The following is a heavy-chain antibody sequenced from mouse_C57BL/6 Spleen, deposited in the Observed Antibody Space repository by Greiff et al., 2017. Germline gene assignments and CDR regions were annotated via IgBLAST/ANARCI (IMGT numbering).Heavy chain of an antibody. D-gene: IGHD2-4*01. J-gene: IGHJ3*01. CDR2: IDPNSGGT. CDR1: GYTFTSYW. CDR3: ARGTMITQAWFAY. V-gene: IGHV1-72*01. Sequence: VQLQQPGAELVKPGASVKLSCKASGYTFTSYWMHWVKQRPGRGLEWIGRIDPNSGGTKYNEKFKSKATLTVDKPSSTAYMQRSSLTSEDAAVYYCARGTMITQAWFAYWGQGTLVTVSA.